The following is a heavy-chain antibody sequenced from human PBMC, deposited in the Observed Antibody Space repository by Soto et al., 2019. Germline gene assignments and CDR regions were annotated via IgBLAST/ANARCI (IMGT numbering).Heavy chain of an antibody. D-gene: IGHD2-15*01. V-gene: IGHV6-1*01. J-gene: IGHJ6*02. CDR3: ARSEEDSDYYYYGLEV. CDR2: TYYRSRWYS. Sequence: PSQTLSLTRVISADSVSSSSVAWNWVRQSPSRGLEWLGRTYYRSRWYSDFAVSVRGRIVINADTSKNQFSLQLNSVTPEDTAVYFCARSEEDSDYYYYGLEVWGQGTTVTVSS. CDR1: ADSVSSSSVA.